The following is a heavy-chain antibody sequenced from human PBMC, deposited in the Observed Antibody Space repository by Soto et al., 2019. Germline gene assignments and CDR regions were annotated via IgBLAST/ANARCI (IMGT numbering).Heavy chain of an antibody. D-gene: IGHD5-18*01. CDR1: GGFISSSY. Sequence: QVQLQESGPGLVKPSETLSLTCSVSGGFISSSYWSWIRQPPGKGLGWIGYMYYSGSTNYHPSLRRRVPISLDTSKNQSSLTLNSGPAADTAVYYCPRAHSYRSPFQNWGQGTLVTVSS. CDR2: MYYSGST. J-gene: IGHJ1*01. CDR3: PRAHSYRSPFQN. V-gene: IGHV4-59*01.